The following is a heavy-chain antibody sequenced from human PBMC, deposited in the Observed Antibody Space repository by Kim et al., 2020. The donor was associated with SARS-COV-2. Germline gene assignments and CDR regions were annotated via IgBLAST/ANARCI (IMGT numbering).Heavy chain of an antibody. V-gene: IGHV3-23*01. J-gene: IGHJ6*02. D-gene: IGHD2-2*01. CDR1: GFTFSSYA. CDR3: AKEHEDCSSTSCYVYYYYGMDV. CDR2: ISGSGGST. Sequence: GGSLRLSCAASGFTFSSYAMSWVRQAPGKGLEWVSAISGSGGSTYYADSVKGRFTISRDNSKNTLYLQMNSLRAEDTAVYYCAKEHEDCSSTSCYVYYYYGMDVWGQGTTVTVSS.